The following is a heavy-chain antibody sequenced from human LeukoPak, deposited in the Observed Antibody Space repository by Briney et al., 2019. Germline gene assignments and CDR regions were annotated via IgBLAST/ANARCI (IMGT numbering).Heavy chain of an antibody. CDR1: GGSISNYY. D-gene: IGHD6-19*01. CDR3: ARHEKSSGWCYDY. CDR2: IYYSGST. J-gene: IGHJ4*02. V-gene: IGHV4-59*08. Sequence: PSDTLSHTCTVSGGSISNYYWSWIRQPPGKGLDWIGCIYYSGSTNYNPSLKNRITISIDTSRNQFSLKLSSVTAADTAVYYCARHEKSSGWCYDYWGQGTLVTVSS.